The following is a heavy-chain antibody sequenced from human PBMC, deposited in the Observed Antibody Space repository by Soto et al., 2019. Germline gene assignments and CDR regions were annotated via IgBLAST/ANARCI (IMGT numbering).Heavy chain of an antibody. CDR2: LHHSGST. CDR1: GGSISSFS. J-gene: IGHJ6*03. Sequence: SETLSLTCTVSGGSISSFSWNWIRQLPGKGLEWIGYLHHSGSTNYNPSLKSRVAMSVDTSKNQFSLRLSSVIAADTAVYYCARGFLYYYYMDVWGNGTTVTVSS. V-gene: IGHV4-59*01. CDR3: ARGFLYYYYMDV.